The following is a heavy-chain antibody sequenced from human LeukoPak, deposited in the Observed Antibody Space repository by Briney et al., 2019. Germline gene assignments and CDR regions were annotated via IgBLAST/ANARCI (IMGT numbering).Heavy chain of an antibody. CDR2: ISHDGSNK. V-gene: IGHV3-30*04. J-gene: IGHJ6*03. Sequence: GGSLRLSCAASGFTFSYYAMHWVRQAPGKGLEWVALISHDGSNKYYADSVKGRFTISRDNSKDTLYLQMNSLRSEDTTVYYCARAAFPSYFYYYMDVWGKGTTVTVSS. D-gene: IGHD2-21*01. CDR1: GFTFSYYA. CDR3: ARAAFPSYFYYYMDV.